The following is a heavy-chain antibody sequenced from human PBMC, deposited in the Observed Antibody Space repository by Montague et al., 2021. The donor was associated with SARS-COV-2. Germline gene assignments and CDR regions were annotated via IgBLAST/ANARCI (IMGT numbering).Heavy chain of an antibody. CDR3: ARADTAMVIYFDY. V-gene: IGHV3-48*03. CDR1: GFTFSSYE. CDR2: ISSSGSTI. D-gene: IGHD5-18*01. J-gene: IGHJ4*02. Sequence: SLRLSCAASGFTFSSYEMNWVRQAPGKGLEWVSYISSSGSTIYYADSVKGRFTISRDNAKNSLYLQMNSLRAEDAAVYYCARADTAMVIYFDYWGQGTLVTVSS.